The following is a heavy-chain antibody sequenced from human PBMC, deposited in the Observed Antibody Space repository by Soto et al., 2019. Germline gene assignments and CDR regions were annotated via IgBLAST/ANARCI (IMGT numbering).Heavy chain of an antibody. CDR3: ARGSKESYPGSRIFDF. D-gene: IGHD3-10*01. CDR1: GITFWSRA. J-gene: IGHJ4*02. Sequence: GGSLRLSCVVSGITFWSRAMSWVRQAPGEGLEWVSTITDSGGDTKYADSVRGRFTISRDNSKYTLYLQMTSLRAEDSAVYYCARGSKESYPGSRIFDFWGRGTLVTVSS. V-gene: IGHV3-23*01. CDR2: ITDSGGDT.